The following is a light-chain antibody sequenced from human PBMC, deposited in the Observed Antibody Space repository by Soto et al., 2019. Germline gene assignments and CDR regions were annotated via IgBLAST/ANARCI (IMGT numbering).Light chain of an antibody. Sequence: EIVLTQSPATLSLSPGERATLSCRASQSISSHLVWYQQRPGQAPRLLMYDASNRATGIPARFSGSGSGTDFTLTISSLEPEDFAVYYCQQRPNWPLTFGGGTKVELK. CDR3: QQRPNWPLT. CDR2: DAS. J-gene: IGKJ4*01. CDR1: QSISSH. V-gene: IGKV3-11*01.